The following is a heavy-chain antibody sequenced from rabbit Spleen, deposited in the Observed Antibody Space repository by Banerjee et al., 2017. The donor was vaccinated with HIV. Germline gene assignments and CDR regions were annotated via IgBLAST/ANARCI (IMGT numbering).Heavy chain of an antibody. CDR2: INAVTGKA. Sequence: QEQLVESGGGLVQPGGSLKLSCTASGFSFSNKAVMCWVRQAPGKGLEWIACINAVTGKAVYASWAKGRFTFSKTSSTTVTLQMTSLTVADTATYFCVRNSGWGVSYFTLWGPGTLVTVS. D-gene: IGHD4-1*01. CDR1: GFSFSNKAV. CDR3: VRNSGWGVSYFTL. J-gene: IGHJ4*01. V-gene: IGHV1S45*01.